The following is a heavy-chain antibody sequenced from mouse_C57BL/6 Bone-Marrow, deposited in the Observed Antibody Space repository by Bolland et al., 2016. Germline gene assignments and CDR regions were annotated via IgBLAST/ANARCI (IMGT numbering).Heavy chain of an antibody. Sequence: YYLDSLKSRFIISRDNAKNILYLQMSSLKSEDTATYYCARGYDYDDATDYWGQGTT. CDR3: ARGYDYDDATDY. V-gene: IGHV5-16*01. D-gene: IGHD2-4*01. J-gene: IGHJ2*01.